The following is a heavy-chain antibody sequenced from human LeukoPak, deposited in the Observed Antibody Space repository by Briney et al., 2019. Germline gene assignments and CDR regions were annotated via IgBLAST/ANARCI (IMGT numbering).Heavy chain of an antibody. D-gene: IGHD6-19*01. V-gene: IGHV4-59*08. Sequence: PSETLSLTCIVSGGSISRYSWNWIRQSPGKGLEWIGYIAHSGAISYKSSLKSRVTISVDTSKNQLSLRLTSVTAADTAVYYCARWDDSAWAFGNWGPGTLVTVS. J-gene: IGHJ4*02. CDR2: IAHSGAI. CDR3: ARWDDSAWAFGN. CDR1: GGSISRYS.